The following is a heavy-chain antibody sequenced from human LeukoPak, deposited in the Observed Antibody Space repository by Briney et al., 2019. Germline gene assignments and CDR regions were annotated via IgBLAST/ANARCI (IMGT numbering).Heavy chain of an antibody. CDR3: ARGPTNGYCSSTSCPLGI. J-gene: IGHJ4*02. V-gene: IGHV1-8*03. Sequence: ASVKVSCKASGYTFTSYDINWVRQATGQGLEWMGWMNPNSGNTGYAQKFQGRVTITRNTSISTAYMELSSLRSEDTAVYYCARGPTNGYCSSTSCPLGIWGQGTLVTVSS. D-gene: IGHD2-2*01. CDR1: GYTFTSYD. CDR2: MNPNSGNT.